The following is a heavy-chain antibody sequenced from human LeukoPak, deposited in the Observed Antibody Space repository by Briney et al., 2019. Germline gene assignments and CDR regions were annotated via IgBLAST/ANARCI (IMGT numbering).Heavy chain of an antibody. D-gene: IGHD3-22*01. CDR3: ATSLAGHDSSGYYPDY. Sequence: ASVKVSCKVFGYTFTDYYMHWVQQAPGKGLEWMGLVDPEDGETIYAEKFQGRVTITADTSTDTAYMELSSLRSEDTAVYYCATSLAGHDSSGYYPDYWGQGTLVTVSS. CDR2: VDPEDGET. J-gene: IGHJ4*02. V-gene: IGHV1-69-2*01. CDR1: GYTFTDYY.